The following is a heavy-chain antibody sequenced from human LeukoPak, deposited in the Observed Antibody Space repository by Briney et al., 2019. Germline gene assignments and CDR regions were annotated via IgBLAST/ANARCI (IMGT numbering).Heavy chain of an antibody. D-gene: IGHD6-6*01. CDR3: AREGNIAAKKVLVY. CDR1: GFTFSSYA. V-gene: IGHV3-30-3*01. CDR2: ISYDGSNK. J-gene: IGHJ4*02. Sequence: GGSLRLSCAASGFTFSSYAMHGVRQAPGKGLEGVAVISYDGSNKYYADSVKGRLTISRDNSQNTLYLPMNHPRAEDTAVYYCAREGNIAAKKVLVYWGQGTLVTVSS.